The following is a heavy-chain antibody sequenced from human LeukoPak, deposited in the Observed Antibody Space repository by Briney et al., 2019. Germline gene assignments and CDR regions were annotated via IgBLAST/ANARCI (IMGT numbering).Heavy chain of an antibody. Sequence: SQTLSLTCAVSGDSVSSNSAAWNWIRQSPSRGLEWLGRTYYKSKWYNDYAVSVKGRITINSDTSKNQFSLQLNSVTPEDTAVYYCTKTGVGSGSHYYYYGMDYWGQGTTVTVSS. V-gene: IGHV6-1*01. D-gene: IGHD1-26*01. CDR1: GDSVSSNSAA. CDR2: TYYKSKWYN. J-gene: IGHJ6*02. CDR3: TKTGVGSGSHYYYYGMDY.